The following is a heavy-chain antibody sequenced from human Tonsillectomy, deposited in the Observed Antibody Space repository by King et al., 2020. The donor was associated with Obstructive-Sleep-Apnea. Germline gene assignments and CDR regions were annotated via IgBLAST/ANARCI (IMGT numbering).Heavy chain of an antibody. CDR1: GGSISSYY. J-gene: IGHJ4*02. Sequence: HVQLQESGPGLVKPSETLSLTCTVSGGSISSYYWSWIRQPPGMGLEWIAYIYYSGSTSYNPSLKSRVTISIDTSKNQFSLKLSSVTAADTAVYYCARHVAYSNFDYWGQGTLVTVSS. D-gene: IGHD2/OR15-2a*01. CDR2: IYYSGST. V-gene: IGHV4-59*08. CDR3: ARHVAYSNFDY.